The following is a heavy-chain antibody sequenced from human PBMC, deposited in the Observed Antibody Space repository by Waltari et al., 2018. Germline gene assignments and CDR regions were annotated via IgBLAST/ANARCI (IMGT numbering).Heavy chain of an antibody. CDR3: TRGIYIYSGNYDY. D-gene: IGHD1-26*01. Sequence: QVQLVESGGGVVQPGRSLRLSCAASGFTFSSYAMHWVRQAPGEGLEWVAVISYDGSNKYYADSVKGRFTISRDNSKNTLYLQMNSLRAEDTAVYYCTRGIYIYSGNYDYWGQGTLV. J-gene: IGHJ4*02. V-gene: IGHV3-30-3*01. CDR1: GFTFSSYA. CDR2: ISYDGSNK.